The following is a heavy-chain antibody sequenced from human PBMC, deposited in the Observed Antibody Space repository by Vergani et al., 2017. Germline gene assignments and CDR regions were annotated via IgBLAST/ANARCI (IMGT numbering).Heavy chain of an antibody. J-gene: IGHJ4*02. CDR2: IFHSGST. V-gene: IGHV4-59*01. Sequence: HVQLQESGPGLVKPSETLSLTCTVSGGSISSSYWSWIRQPPGKGLEWIGFIFHSGSTNYKPSLKSRVTISIDTSKNQFSLKLSSVTAADTAVYYCVRGGGRNYPIFDYWGQGTTVTVS. D-gene: IGHD1-7*01. CDR1: GGSISSSY. CDR3: VRGGGRNYPIFDY.